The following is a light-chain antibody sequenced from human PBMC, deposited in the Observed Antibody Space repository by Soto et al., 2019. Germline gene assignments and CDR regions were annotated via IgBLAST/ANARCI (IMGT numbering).Light chain of an antibody. CDR1: QSVSNNY. CDR2: GAS. J-gene: IGKJ1*01. CDR3: QQYGSSTGT. V-gene: IGKV3-20*01. Sequence: EIVLTQSPGTLSLSPGERATLSCRASQSVSNNYLAWYQQKPGQAPRLLIYGASNRATGIPARFSGSGSGTDFNLTISRLDTEDFAVYECQQYGSSTGTFGQGTKVDI.